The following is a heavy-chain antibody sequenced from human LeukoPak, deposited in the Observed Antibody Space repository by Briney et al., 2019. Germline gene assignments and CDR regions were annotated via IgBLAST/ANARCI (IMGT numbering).Heavy chain of an antibody. CDR1: GFTFSSYA. V-gene: IGHV3-23*01. J-gene: IGHJ3*02. CDR2: ISGSGGST. D-gene: IGHD3-16*02. CDR3: ARDSIYDYVWGSYRYTLDAFDI. Sequence: GGSLRLSCAASGFTFSSYAMSWVRQAPGKGLEWVSAISGSGGSTYYADSVKGRFTISRDNAKNSLYLQMNSLRAEDTAVYYCARDSIYDYVWGSYRYTLDAFDIWGQGTMVTVSS.